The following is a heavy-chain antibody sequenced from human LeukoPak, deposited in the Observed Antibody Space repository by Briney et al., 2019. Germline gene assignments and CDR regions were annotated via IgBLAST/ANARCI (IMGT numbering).Heavy chain of an antibody. J-gene: IGHJ4*02. CDR2: ISSSGNTI. D-gene: IGHD3-10*01. Sequence: PGGSLRLSCAASGFTFSSYEMNWVRQAPGKGLEWVSYISSSGNTIYYAASVKGRFTISRDNAKSSLYLQMNSLRAEDTAVYYCVLIRGAISFGYWGQGTLVTVSS. CDR1: GFTFSSYE. V-gene: IGHV3-48*03. CDR3: VLIRGAISFGY.